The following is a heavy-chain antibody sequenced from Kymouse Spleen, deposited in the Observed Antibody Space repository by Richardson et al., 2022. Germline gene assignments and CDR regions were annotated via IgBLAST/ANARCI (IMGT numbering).Heavy chain of an antibody. Sequence: QVQLQQSGPGLVKPSQTLSLTCAISGDSVSSNSAAWNWIRQSPSRGLEWLGRTYYRSKWYNDYAVSVKSRITINPDTSKNQFSLQLNSVTPEDTAVYYCARAGIMITFGGVIEYYFDYWGQGTLVTVSS. J-gene: IGHJ4*02. CDR3: ARAGIMITFGGVIEYYFDY. D-gene: IGHD3-16*02. V-gene: IGHV6-1*01. CDR1: GDSVSSNSAA. CDR2: TYYRSKWYN.